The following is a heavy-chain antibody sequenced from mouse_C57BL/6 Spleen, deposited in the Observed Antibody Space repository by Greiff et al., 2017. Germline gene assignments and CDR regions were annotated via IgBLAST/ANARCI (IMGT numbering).Heavy chain of an antibody. Sequence: DVHLVESGGGLVKPGASLTLSCAASGFTFSGYAMSWVRQTPEKGLEWVATISDGGSYTYYPDNVKGRITISRDNAKNNRYLQMSHLKSEDTARYYCARGSSDWYFDVWGTGTTVTVSS. CDR2: ISDGGSYT. J-gene: IGHJ1*03. D-gene: IGHD1-1*01. CDR3: ARGSSDWYFDV. CDR1: GFTFSGYA. V-gene: IGHV5-4*01.